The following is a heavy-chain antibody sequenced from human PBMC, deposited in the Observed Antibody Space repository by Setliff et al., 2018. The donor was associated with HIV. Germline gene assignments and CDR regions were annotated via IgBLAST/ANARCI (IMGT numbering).Heavy chain of an antibody. D-gene: IGHD6-19*01. CDR1: CGSISSYY. J-gene: IGHJ5*02. CDR2: IYTSGST. V-gene: IGHV4-4*07. Sequence: SETLSLTCTVSCGSISSYYWSWIRQPAGKGLEWIGRIYTSGSTNYNPSLKSRVTVSVDTSKNQFSLKLSSVTAADTAVYYCARTGGQWLVEWFDPWGQGTLVTVSS. CDR3: ARTGGQWLVEWFDP.